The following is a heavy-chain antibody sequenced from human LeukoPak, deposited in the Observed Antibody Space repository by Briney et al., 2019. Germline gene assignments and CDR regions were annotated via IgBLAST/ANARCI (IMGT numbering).Heavy chain of an antibody. CDR2: INWNGGST. D-gene: IGHD3-10*01. J-gene: IGHJ4*02. CDR3: ARGLRYYGSGSENDY. Sequence: GGSVRLSCAASGFTFDDYGMSWVRHAPGKGLEWVSGINWNGGSTGYADSVKGRFTISRDNAKNSLYLQMNSLRAEDTALYYCARGLRYYGSGSENDYWGQGTLVTVSS. CDR1: GFTFDDYG. V-gene: IGHV3-20*04.